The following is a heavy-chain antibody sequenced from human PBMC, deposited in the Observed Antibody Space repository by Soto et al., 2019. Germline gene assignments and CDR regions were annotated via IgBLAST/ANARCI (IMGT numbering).Heavy chain of an antibody. CDR3: ARDRLRQITMVRGVIFH. CDR2: ISYDGSNK. J-gene: IGHJ4*02. V-gene: IGHV3-30-3*01. D-gene: IGHD3-10*01. CDR1: GFTFSSYA. Sequence: GGSLILSCAASGFTFSSYAMHWVRQAPGKGLEWVAVISYDGSNKYYADSVKGRFTISRDNSKNTLYLQMNSLRAEDTAVYYCARDRLRQITMVRGVIFHWGQGTLVTVSS.